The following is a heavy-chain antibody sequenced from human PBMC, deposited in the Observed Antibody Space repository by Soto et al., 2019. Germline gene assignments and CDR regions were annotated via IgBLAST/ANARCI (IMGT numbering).Heavy chain of an antibody. CDR3: AKVNSIVGDGDHDY. CDR2: ISSSGDIP. D-gene: IGHD4-17*01. J-gene: IGHJ4*02. CDR1: GFTFTTYA. Sequence: EVQLLESGGGWVQPGGSLRLSCAASGFTFTTYAMSWVRLPPGKGLEWVSGISSSGDIPYYADSVKGRFTISRDQSKKTVYLQMNSLRAEDTALYYCAKVNSIVGDGDHDYWGQGTLVSVSS. V-gene: IGHV3-23*01.